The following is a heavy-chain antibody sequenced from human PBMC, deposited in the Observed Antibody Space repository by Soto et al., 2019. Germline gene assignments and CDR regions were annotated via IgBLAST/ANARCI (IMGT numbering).Heavy chain of an antibody. D-gene: IGHD1-1*01. CDR1: GFTFSSYW. V-gene: IGHV3-7*01. Sequence: GGSLRLSCAASGFTFSSYWMSWVRQAPGKGLEWVANIKQDGSEKYYVDSVKGRFTISRDNAKNSLYLQMNSLRAEDTAVYYCARDLELAGAASIPFVGPFDYWGQGTLVTVSS. J-gene: IGHJ4*02. CDR3: ARDLELAGAASIPFVGPFDY. CDR2: IKQDGSEK.